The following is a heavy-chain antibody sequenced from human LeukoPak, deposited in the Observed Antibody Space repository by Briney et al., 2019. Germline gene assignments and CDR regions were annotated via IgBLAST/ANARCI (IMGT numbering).Heavy chain of an antibody. CDR2: INPNSGGT. V-gene: IGHV1-2*02. CDR3: ARDNPSSRVGSVDY. J-gene: IGHJ4*02. CDR1: GYTFTGYY. Sequence: GASVKISCKASGYTFTGYYMHWVRQAPGQGLEWMGWINPNSGGTNYAQKFQGRVTMTRDTSISTASMELRSLRSDDTAVYYCARDNPSSRVGSVDYWGQGTLVTVSS. D-gene: IGHD3-10*01.